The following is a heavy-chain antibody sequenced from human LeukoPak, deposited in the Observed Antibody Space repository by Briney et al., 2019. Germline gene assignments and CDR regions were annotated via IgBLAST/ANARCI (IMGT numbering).Heavy chain of an antibody. V-gene: IGHV4-4*07. Sequence: KPSETLSLTCTVSGGSISSYYWSWIRQPPGKGLEWIGRIYTSGSTNYNPSLKSRVTMSVDTSKNQFSLKLSSVTAADTAVYYCARSPGGDIVVNDAFDIWGQGTMVTVSS. CDR1: GGSISSYY. CDR2: IYTSGST. CDR3: ARSPGGDIVVNDAFDI. J-gene: IGHJ3*02. D-gene: IGHD2-2*01.